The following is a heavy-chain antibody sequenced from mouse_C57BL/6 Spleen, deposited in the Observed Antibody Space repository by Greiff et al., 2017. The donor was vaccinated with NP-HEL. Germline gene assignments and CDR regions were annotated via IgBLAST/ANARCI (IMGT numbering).Heavy chain of an antibody. CDR2: IYPGDGDT. Sequence: QVQLQQSGAELVKPGASVKISCKASGYAFSSYWMNWVKQRPGKGLEWIGQIYPGDGDTNYNGKFKGKATLTADKSSSTAYMQLSSLTSEDSAVYFCARKGLLRENYFDYWGQGTTLTVSS. D-gene: IGHD2-3*01. V-gene: IGHV1-80*01. CDR3: ARKGLLRENYFDY. CDR1: GYAFSSYW. J-gene: IGHJ2*01.